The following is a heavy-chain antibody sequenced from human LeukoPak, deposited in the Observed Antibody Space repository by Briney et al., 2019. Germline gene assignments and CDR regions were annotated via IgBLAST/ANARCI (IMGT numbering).Heavy chain of an antibody. D-gene: IGHD3-10*01. Sequence: SETLSLTCAVSGGSISSSNWWSWVRQPPGKGLEWIGEIYHSGSTYYNPSLKSRVTISVDRSKNQFSLKLSSVTAADTAVYYCARVSRFGESNFDYWGQGTLVTVSS. CDR3: ARVSRFGESNFDY. CDR2: IYHSGST. V-gene: IGHV4-4*02. J-gene: IGHJ4*02. CDR1: GGSISSSNW.